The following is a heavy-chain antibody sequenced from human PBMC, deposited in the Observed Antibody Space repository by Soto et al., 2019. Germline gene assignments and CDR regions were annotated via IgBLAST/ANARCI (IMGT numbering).Heavy chain of an antibody. Sequence: GGSLRLSCAASGVTFSSYAMHWVRQAPGKGLEWVAVISYDGSNKYYADSVKGRFTISRDNSKNTLYLQMNSLRAEDTAVYYCASDDYGHYWGQGTLVTVSS. D-gene: IGHD4-17*01. CDR3: ASDDYGHY. V-gene: IGHV3-30-3*01. CDR2: ISYDGSNK. CDR1: GVTFSSYA. J-gene: IGHJ4*02.